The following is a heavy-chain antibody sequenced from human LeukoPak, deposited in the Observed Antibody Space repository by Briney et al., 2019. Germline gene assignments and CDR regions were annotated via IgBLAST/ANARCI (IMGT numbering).Heavy chain of an antibody. CDR3: ARDNGAYYFDY. J-gene: IGHJ4*02. D-gene: IGHD1-14*01. Sequence: PSETLSLTCAVYGGSLSGYYWSWIRQPPGKGLEWIGSIYHSGSTYYNPSLKSRVTISVDTSKNQFSLKLSSVTAADTAVYYCARDNGAYYFDYWGQGTLVTVSS. V-gene: IGHV4-34*01. CDR1: GGSLSGYY. CDR2: IYHSGST.